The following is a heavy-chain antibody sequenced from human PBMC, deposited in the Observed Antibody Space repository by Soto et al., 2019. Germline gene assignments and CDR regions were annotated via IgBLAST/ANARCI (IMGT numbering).Heavy chain of an antibody. V-gene: IGHV4-30-4*01. J-gene: IGHJ4*02. CDR2: IYNSGST. CDR3: ARDPYYYDSSGLLLDY. Sequence: SETLSLTCTVSGGSINNNGYFWSWIRQPPGSGLEWIGHIYNSGSTYSNPSLKSRLTISVDTSKNQFSLKLSSVTAADTAVYYCARDPYYYDSSGLLLDYWGQGTLVTVSS. CDR1: GGSINNNGYF. D-gene: IGHD3-22*01.